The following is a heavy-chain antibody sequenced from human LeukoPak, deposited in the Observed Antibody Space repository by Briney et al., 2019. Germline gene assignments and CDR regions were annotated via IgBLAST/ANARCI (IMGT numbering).Heavy chain of an antibody. V-gene: IGHV2-5*01. J-gene: IGHJ4*02. Sequence: ESGPTLVNPTQTLTLTCTFSGFSLSTSGVGVGWIRQPPGKALEWLAFIYWNDDKRYSPSLKSRLTITKDTSKNQVVLTMTNMDPVDTATYYCAHSVYDSSGFYYFGYWGQGTLVTVSS. D-gene: IGHD3-22*01. CDR1: GFSLSTSGVG. CDR3: AHSVYDSSGFYYFGY. CDR2: IYWNDDK.